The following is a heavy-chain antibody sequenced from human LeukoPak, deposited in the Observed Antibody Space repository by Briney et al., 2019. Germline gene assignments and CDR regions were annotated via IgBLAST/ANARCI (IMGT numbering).Heavy chain of an antibody. D-gene: IGHD5-24*01. CDR1: GFTFGDYS. V-gene: IGHV3-23*01. J-gene: IGHJ6*02. CDR3: VKDRPCDGCMPMDA. CDR2: IGRVGYT. Sequence: GGSPRLSCAASGFTFGDYSMSWVRQVPGKGLEWPSGIGRVGYTYYADSVKGRFTISRDNSKNTVYLQMKSLRAEDTAIYYCVKDRPCDGCMPMDAWGQGTTVTVSS.